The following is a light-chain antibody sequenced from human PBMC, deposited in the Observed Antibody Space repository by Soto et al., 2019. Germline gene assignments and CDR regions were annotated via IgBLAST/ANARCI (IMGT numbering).Light chain of an antibody. CDR1: QNIERW. CDR3: QQYQSDTWT. Sequence: DIQMTQSPSTLSASVGDRVTITCRASQNIERWQAWYQQKPGKAPRLLLYDVSTLERGVPSRFSGSGSATEFTLTISDLQPDDFATYYCQQYQSDTWTFGRGTKVDIK. CDR2: DVS. V-gene: IGKV1-5*01. J-gene: IGKJ1*01.